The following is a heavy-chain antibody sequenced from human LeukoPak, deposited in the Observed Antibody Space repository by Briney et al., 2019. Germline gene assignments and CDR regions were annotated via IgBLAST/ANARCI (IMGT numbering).Heavy chain of an antibody. CDR2: IYYSGST. V-gene: IGHV4-59*01. D-gene: IGHD5-18*01. Sequence: SETLSLTCTVSGGPISSYYWSWIRQPPGKGLEWIGYIYYSGSTNYSPSLKSRVTISVDTSKNQFSLKLSSVTAADTALYYCARASGYSYPYYYGMDVWGQGTTVTVSS. J-gene: IGHJ6*02. CDR3: ARASGYSYPYYYGMDV. CDR1: GGPISSYY.